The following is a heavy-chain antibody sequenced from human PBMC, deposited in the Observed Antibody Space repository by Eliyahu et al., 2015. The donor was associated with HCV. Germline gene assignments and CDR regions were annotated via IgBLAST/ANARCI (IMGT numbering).Heavy chain of an antibody. Sequence: EVQLVESGGGLVKPGGSLRLSXAASGFTFSXAWMRWVRPAXGEGLEWIGRIKSKTDGGTTDYAAPVKGRFTISRDDSKSTLYLQMNSLKTEDTAVYYCTTGAPGGFDYYLDVWGQGTTVTVSS. CDR3: TTGAPGGFDYYLDV. CDR2: IKSKTDGGTT. J-gene: IGHJ6*03. V-gene: IGHV3-15*01. D-gene: IGHD3-10*01. CDR1: GFTFSXAW.